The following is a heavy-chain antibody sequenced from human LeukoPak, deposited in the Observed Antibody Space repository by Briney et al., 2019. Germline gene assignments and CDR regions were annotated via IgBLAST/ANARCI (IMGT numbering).Heavy chain of an antibody. CDR3: ANQLDYYDSSGYQHYFEY. CDR2: IRYDGSNK. Sequence: GGSLRLSCAASGLTFSSYGMHWVRQVPGKGLEWVAFIRYDGSNKYYVDSVKGRFTISGDNSKNTLYLQMNSLRAEDTAVYYCANQLDYYDSSGYQHYFEYWGQGTLVTVSS. CDR1: GLTFSSYG. D-gene: IGHD3-22*01. V-gene: IGHV3-30*02. J-gene: IGHJ4*02.